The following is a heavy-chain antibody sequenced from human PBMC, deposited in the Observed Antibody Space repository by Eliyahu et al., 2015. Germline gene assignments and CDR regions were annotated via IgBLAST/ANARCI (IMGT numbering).Heavy chain of an antibody. CDR3: ARGGFSAYNPIDY. J-gene: IGHJ4*02. CDR2: FYGSGTT. D-gene: IGHD3-16*01. V-gene: IGHV4-61*08. Sequence: QVQLHESGPGLVEPWETLSLTCTVSNGSVGGDASYRSWIRQLPGKGLEWIGYFYGSGTTKYNPSLNSRVSISVDTSQNQFSLTLTSVTAADTALYYCARGGFSAYNPIDYWGQGALISVSS. CDR1: NGSVGGDASY.